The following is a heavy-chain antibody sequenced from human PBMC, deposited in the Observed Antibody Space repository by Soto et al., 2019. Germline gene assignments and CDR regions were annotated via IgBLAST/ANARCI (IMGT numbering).Heavy chain of an antibody. CDR2: IIPIFGTA. V-gene: IGHV1-69*13. CDR1: GGTFSSYA. J-gene: IGHJ6*02. CDR3: ARTGLPTRSFEIPEPPIAASHYYYYGTDV. D-gene: IGHD6-6*01. Sequence: SVKVSCKASGGTFSSYAISWVRQAPGQGLEWMGGIIPIFGTANYAQKFQGRVTITADESTSTAYMELSSLRSEDTAVYYCARTGLPTRSFEIPEPPIAASHYYYYGTDVWGQGTTVTVSS.